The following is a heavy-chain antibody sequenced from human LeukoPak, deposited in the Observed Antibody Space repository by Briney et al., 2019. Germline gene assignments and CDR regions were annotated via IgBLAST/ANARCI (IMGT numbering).Heavy chain of an antibody. CDR2: IHYSGSA. CDR1: GGSISGYY. CDR3: ARLTMPTGPGDY. Sequence: KPSETLSLTCTVSGGSISGYYWSWIRQPPGKGLEWIGYIHYSGSANYNPSIKSRVTISVDPSKNLLSLKLTSVTAADTGVYYCARLTMPTGPGDYWGQGTLVTVSS. V-gene: IGHV4-59*08. J-gene: IGHJ4*02. D-gene: IGHD4/OR15-4a*01.